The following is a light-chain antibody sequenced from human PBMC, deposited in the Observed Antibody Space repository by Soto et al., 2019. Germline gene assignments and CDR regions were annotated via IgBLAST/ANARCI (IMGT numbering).Light chain of an antibody. CDR3: SSYAGIHIV. CDR2: DVT. Sequence: QSVLTQPPSASGSPGQSVAISCTGSSSDVGGYNYVSWYQQHPGKAPKLIIYDVTKRPSGVPDRFSGSKSGNTASLTVSGLQAEDEADYYCSSYAGIHIVFGPGTKLTVL. CDR1: SSDVGGYNY. J-gene: IGLJ1*01. V-gene: IGLV2-8*01.